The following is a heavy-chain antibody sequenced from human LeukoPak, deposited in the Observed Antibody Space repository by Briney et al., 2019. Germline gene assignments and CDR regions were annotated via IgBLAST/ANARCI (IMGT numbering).Heavy chain of an antibody. V-gene: IGHV3-30*03. J-gene: IGHJ4*02. CDR1: GFTFSSYG. CDR3: AGGSYSSGYYPSSY. Sequence: QPGGSLRLSCAASGFTFSSYGMHWVRQAPGKGLEWVAVISYDGSNKYYADSVKGRFTISRDNSKNTLYLQMNSLRAEDTAVYYCAGGSYSSGYYPSSYWGQGTLVTVSS. CDR2: ISYDGSNK. D-gene: IGHD3-22*01.